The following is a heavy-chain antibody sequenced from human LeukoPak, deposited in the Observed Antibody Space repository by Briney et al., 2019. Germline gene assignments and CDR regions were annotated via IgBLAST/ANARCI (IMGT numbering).Heavy chain of an antibody. CDR2: ISGSGSNI. Sequence: SGGSLRLSCAASGLTFSNYAMGWVRQAPGKGLEWVSAISGSGSNIYYADSVKGRFTISRDNSKNTVYLQMNSLRAEDTAVYYCAKDRYSSNWLGAFDYWGQGTLVTVSS. J-gene: IGHJ4*02. D-gene: IGHD6-13*01. CDR3: AKDRYSSNWLGAFDY. CDR1: GLTFSNYA. V-gene: IGHV3-23*01.